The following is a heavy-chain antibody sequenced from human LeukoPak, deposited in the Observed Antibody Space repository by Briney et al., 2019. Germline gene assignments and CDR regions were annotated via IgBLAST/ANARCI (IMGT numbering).Heavy chain of an antibody. CDR2: INPNNGGT. CDR1: GYTFIHHY. D-gene: IGHD2-21*01. V-gene: IGHV1-2*02. J-gene: IGHJ4*02. CDR3: ARIYYGPDN. Sequence: ASVKVSCKASGYTFIHHYIHWVREAPGQGLEWMGWINPNNGGTTYAQQFQGRVTMTRDTFTSTAYMELSRLTSDDTAVYYCARIYYGPDNWGQGTLVTVSS.